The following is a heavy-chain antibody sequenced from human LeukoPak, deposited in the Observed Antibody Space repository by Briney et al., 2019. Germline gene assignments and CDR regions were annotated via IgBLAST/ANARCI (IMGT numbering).Heavy chain of an antibody. CDR2: IYQSGVT. CDR1: GGSVNSSYF. J-gene: IGHJ4*02. Sequence: SETLSLTCTVSGGSVNSSYFWGWIRQPPGKGLEWIGSIYQSGVTYNNPSLWSRVTMLIDTSKNQFSLKLTSVTAADTAVYYCARSGYSSGWYWGWGQGTLVTVSS. V-gene: IGHV4-38-2*02. CDR3: ARSGYSSGWYWG. D-gene: IGHD6-19*01.